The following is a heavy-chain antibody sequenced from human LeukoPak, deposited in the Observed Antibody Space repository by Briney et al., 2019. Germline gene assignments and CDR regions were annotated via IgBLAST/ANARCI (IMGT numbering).Heavy chain of an antibody. Sequence: LPGGSLRLSCAASRFTFSSYAMSWVRQAPGKGLEWVSAISGSGGSTYYADSVKGRFTISRDNSKNTLYLQMNSLRAEDTAVYYCAKSVWLAGYFDYWGQGTLVTVSS. J-gene: IGHJ4*02. CDR3: AKSVWLAGYFDY. V-gene: IGHV3-23*01. CDR1: RFTFSSYA. D-gene: IGHD6-19*01. CDR2: ISGSGGST.